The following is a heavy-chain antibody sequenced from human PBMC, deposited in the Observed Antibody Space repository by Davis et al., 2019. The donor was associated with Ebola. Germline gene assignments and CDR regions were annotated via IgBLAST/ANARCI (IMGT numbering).Heavy chain of an antibody. D-gene: IGHD6-25*01. CDR3: ARRRVGHTKAYYYYGMDV. V-gene: IGHV1-69*04. CDR2: IIPILGIA. J-gene: IGHJ6*02. Sequence: SVPVSCKASAGTFSSYAISWVRQAPGQGLDWMGRIIPILGIANYAQKFQGRVTITADKSTSTAYMELSSLRSEDTAVYYCARRRVGHTKAYYYYGMDVWGQGTTVTVSS. CDR1: AGTFSSYA.